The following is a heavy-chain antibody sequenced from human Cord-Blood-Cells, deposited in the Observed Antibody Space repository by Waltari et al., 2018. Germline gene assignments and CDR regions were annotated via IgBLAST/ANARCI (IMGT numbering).Heavy chain of an antibody. Sequence: EVQLVESGGGLVQPGGSLRPSCAASGFPFSSYWMSWVRQAPGKGLEWVANIKQDGSEKYYVDSVKGRFTISRDNAKNSLYLQMNSLRAEDTAVYYCARDISGEDWGQGTLVTVSS. D-gene: IGHD1-1*01. CDR3: ARDISGED. V-gene: IGHV3-7*01. J-gene: IGHJ4*02. CDR1: GFPFSSYW. CDR2: IKQDGSEK.